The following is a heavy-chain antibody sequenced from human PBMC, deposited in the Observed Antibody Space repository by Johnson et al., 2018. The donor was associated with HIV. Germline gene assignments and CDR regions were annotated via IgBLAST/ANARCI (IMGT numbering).Heavy chain of an antibody. CDR1: GFTFSRYA. V-gene: IGHV3-30*04. Sequence: QVHLVESGGGVVQPGRSLRLSCAASGFTFSRYAMHWVRQAPGKGLEWVAVISYDGSNKYYADSVKGRFTISRDNSKNTLYLHMSSLGAEDTAVYYCAREGEVGRAFDIWGQGTMVTVSS. D-gene: IGHD3-16*01. CDR3: AREGEVGRAFDI. CDR2: ISYDGSNK. J-gene: IGHJ3*02.